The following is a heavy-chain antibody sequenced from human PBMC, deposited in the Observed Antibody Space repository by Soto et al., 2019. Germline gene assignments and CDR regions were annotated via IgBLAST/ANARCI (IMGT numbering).Heavy chain of an antibody. Sequence: QVQLVQSGAEVKKPGSSVKVSCKASGGTFSSYAISWVRQAPGQGLEWMGGIIPIFGTANYAQKFQGRVTITADESTSTAYMELSGLRSEDTAVYYCARGYSFAIFGVVIAPFDYWGQGTLVTVSS. D-gene: IGHD3-3*01. CDR1: GGTFSSYA. V-gene: IGHV1-69*01. CDR3: ARGYSFAIFGVVIAPFDY. CDR2: IIPIFGTA. J-gene: IGHJ4*02.